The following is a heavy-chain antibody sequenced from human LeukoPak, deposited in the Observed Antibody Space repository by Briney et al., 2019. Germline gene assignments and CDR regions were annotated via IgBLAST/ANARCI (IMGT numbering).Heavy chain of an antibody. D-gene: IGHD2-8*02. CDR2: IYTSGST. Sequence: SETLSLTCTVSGDSISNYYWSWIRQPAGKGLEWIGRIYTSGSTNYNPSLKSRVTMSVDTSKNQFSLKLSSVTAADTAVYYCARAPNLVVIEGGGMDVWGQGTTVTVSS. J-gene: IGHJ6*02. CDR1: GDSISNYY. V-gene: IGHV4-4*07. CDR3: ARAPNLVVIEGGGMDV.